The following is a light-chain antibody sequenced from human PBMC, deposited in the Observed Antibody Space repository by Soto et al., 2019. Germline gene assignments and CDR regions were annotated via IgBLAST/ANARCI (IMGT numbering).Light chain of an antibody. CDR2: DVS. CDR1: QTISSW. V-gene: IGKV1-5*01. Sequence: DIQMTQSPSTLSGSVGDRVTITCRASQTISSWLAWYQQTPGKAPKLLIYDVSALKRGVPPRLSGSGSGTEFTLTISSLEPEDFAVYYCQQRYNLITFGPGTKVDIK. J-gene: IGKJ3*01. CDR3: QQRYNLIT.